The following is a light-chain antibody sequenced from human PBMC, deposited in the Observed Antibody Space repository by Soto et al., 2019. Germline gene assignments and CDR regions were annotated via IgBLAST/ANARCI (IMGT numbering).Light chain of an antibody. Sequence: EIVMTQSPATLSVSPGGRATLSCRASQSVSSSLALYQQKPGQAPRLLIYGASTRATGFPARFSGSGSGTEFTLTISSLQPEDFAVYYCQQYKNWPLTFGGGTKVDIK. CDR2: GAS. V-gene: IGKV3-15*01. J-gene: IGKJ4*01. CDR1: QSVSSS. CDR3: QQYKNWPLT.